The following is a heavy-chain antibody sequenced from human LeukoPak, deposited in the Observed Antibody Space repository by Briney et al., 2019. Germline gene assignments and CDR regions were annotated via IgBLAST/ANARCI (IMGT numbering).Heavy chain of an antibody. D-gene: IGHD3-10*01. CDR3: ARDPAMVRGVIGAFDI. Sequence: GGSLRLSCAASGFTFSSYWMHWVRQAPGKGLVWVSRINSVGSSTSYAASVKRRFTISRDNAKTTLYLQMNSLRAEDTAVYYCARDPAMVRGVIGAFDIWGQGTMVTVSS. J-gene: IGHJ3*02. CDR1: GFTFSSYW. V-gene: IGHV3-74*01. CDR2: INSVGSST.